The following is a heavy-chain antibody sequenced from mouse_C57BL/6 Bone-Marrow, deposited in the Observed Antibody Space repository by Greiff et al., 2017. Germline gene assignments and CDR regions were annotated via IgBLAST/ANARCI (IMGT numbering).Heavy chain of an antibody. J-gene: IGHJ3*01. CDR3: ARHEGRSIYYGYGAGFAY. CDR2: FYPGSGSI. V-gene: IGHV1-62-2*01. D-gene: IGHD2-2*01. Sequence: QVHVKQSGAELVKPGASVKLSCKASGYTFTEYTIHWVKQRSGQGLEWIGWFYPGSGSIKYNEKFKDKATLTADKSSSTVYMELSRLTSEDSAVYFCARHEGRSIYYGYGAGFAYWGQGTLVTVSA. CDR1: GYTFTEYT.